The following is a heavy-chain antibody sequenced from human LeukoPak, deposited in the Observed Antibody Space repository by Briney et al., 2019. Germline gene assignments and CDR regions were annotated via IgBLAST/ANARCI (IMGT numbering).Heavy chain of an antibody. CDR1: GYTFTGYY. V-gene: IGHV1-2*02. J-gene: IGHJ5*02. CDR2: INPNSGGT. Sequence: ASVKVSCKASGYTFTGYYMHWVRQAPGQGLEWMGWINPNSGGTNYAQKFQGRVTMTRDTSISTAYMELSRLRSDDTAGYYCARNSYCTNGVCSPLDNWFDPWGQGTLVTVSS. D-gene: IGHD2-8*01. CDR3: ARNSYCTNGVCSPLDNWFDP.